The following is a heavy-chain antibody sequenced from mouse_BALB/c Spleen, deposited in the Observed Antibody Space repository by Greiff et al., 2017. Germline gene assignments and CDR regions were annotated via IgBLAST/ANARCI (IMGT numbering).Heavy chain of an antibody. CDR1: GFTFSSFG. V-gene: IGHV5-17*02. CDR3: ARGPYYYGSEYYFDY. D-gene: IGHD1-1*01. CDR2: ISSGRSTI. Sequence: DVMLVESGGGLVQPGGSRKLSCAASGFTFSSFGMHWVRQAPEKGLEWVAYISSGRSTIYYADTVKGRFTISRDNPKNTLFLQMTSLRSEDTAMYYCARGPYYYGSEYYFDYWGQGTTLTVSS. J-gene: IGHJ2*01.